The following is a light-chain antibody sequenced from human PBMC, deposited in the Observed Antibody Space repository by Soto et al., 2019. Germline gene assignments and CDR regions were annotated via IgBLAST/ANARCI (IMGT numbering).Light chain of an antibody. V-gene: IGLV2-14*01. CDR3: QAYDYSLTAFV. J-gene: IGLJ3*02. CDR2: EVS. CDR1: SSDVGGYNH. Sequence: QSVLTQPASVSGSPGQSITISCTGTSSDVGGYNHVSWYQHHPGKAPKLMIYEVSNRPSGVSNRFSGSKSGYTASLTISGLQAEDEADYYCQAYDYSLTAFVFGGGTKLTVL.